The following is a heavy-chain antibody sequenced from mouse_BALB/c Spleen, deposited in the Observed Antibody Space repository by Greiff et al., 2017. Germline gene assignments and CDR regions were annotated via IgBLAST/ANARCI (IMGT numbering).Heavy chain of an antibody. Sequence: EVQLQESGGGLVQPGGSLKLSCAASGFTFSSYGMSWVRQTPDKRLELVATINSNGGSTYYPDSVKGRFTISRDNAKNTLYLQMSSLKSEDTAMYYCARDGYPYYYAMDYWGQGTSVTVSS. V-gene: IGHV5-6-3*01. J-gene: IGHJ4*01. CDR1: GFTFSSYG. CDR2: INSNGGST. D-gene: IGHD2-2*01. CDR3: ARDGYPYYYAMDY.